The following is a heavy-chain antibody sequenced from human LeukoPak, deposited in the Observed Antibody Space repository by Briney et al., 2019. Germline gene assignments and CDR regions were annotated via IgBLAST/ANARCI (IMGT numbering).Heavy chain of an antibody. J-gene: IGHJ4*02. CDR1: GFTVSSNY. Sequence: GGSLRLSCAASGFTVSSNYMSWVRQAPGKGLEWVSVIYSGGSTYYADSVKGRFTISRDNSKNTLYLQMNSLRAEDTAVYYCARDLDLYSYGSFAEYWGQGTLVTVSS. D-gene: IGHD5-18*01. V-gene: IGHV3-66*01. CDR2: IYSGGST. CDR3: ARDLDLYSYGSFAEY.